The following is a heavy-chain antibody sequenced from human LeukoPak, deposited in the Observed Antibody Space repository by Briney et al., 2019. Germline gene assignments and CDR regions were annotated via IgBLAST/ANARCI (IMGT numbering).Heavy chain of an antibody. Sequence: SETLSLTCTASGVSISNYYWSWIRQPPGKRLEWIGYIYNSGSTNYNPSLKSRVTISVDTSKNQFSLKLSSVTAADTAIYYCARQYYSASGSSHVGAYDFWGQGTLVTVSS. CDR2: IYNSGST. J-gene: IGHJ4*02. V-gene: IGHV4-59*01. CDR1: GVSISNYY. CDR3: ARQYYSASGSSHVGAYDF. D-gene: IGHD3-10*01.